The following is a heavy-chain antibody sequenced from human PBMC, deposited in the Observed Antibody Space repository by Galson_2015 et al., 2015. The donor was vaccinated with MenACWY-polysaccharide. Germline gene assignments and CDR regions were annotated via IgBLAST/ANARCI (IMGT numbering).Heavy chain of an antibody. J-gene: IGHJ4*02. CDR2: ISYDGKNR. V-gene: IGHV3-30*12. D-gene: IGHD2-2*01. CDR3: ANPGLSTGRASDVDS. Sequence: SLRLSCAASGFTFSTYGMHWVRQAPGKGLEWVAVISYDGKNRYYGDSVKGRFTISRDNFMNTLYLQMNSLRAEDTAIYYCANPGLSTGRASDVDSWGQGTLVTVSS. CDR1: GFTFSTYG.